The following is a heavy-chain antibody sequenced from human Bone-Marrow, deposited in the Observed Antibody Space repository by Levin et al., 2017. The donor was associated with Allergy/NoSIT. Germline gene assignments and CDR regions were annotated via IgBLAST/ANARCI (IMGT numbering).Heavy chain of an antibody. CDR3: ARTAYYYMDV. Sequence: SQTLSLTCTVSGGSINNNYWSWIRQPPGKGLEWIGYIYSSGSTNYNPSLKSRVTISGDTSKNQVSLKLRSLTAADTAVYYCARTAYYYMDVWGKGTTVTVSS. J-gene: IGHJ6*03. CDR1: GGSINNNY. CDR2: IYSSGST. D-gene: IGHD5-18*01. V-gene: IGHV4-59*01.